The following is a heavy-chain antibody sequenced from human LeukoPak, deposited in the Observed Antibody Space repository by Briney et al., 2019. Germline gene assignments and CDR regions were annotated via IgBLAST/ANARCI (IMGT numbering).Heavy chain of an antibody. D-gene: IGHD2-15*01. CDR3: AKGTLPDY. CDR1: GFSFTTYV. J-gene: IGHJ4*02. V-gene: IGHV3-23*01. Sequence: GGSLRLSCAASGFSFTTYVMTWVRQAPGKGLEWVSRVSDGGYYTYYADPVKGRFTISRDNSKNTLYLQMNSLRAEDTAVYYCAKGTLPDYWGQGTLATVSS. CDR2: VSDGGYYT.